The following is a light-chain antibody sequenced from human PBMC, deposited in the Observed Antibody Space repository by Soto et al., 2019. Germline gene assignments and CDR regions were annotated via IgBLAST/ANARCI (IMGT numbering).Light chain of an antibody. V-gene: IGLV1-47*01. CDR2: RNN. CDR1: ISNIGSNP. Sequence: QSVLTHPPAASVTPGQRVTISCSGGISNIGSNPVYWHQHLPGTAPKLLVYRNNQRPSGVPDRFSDSKSGTSAFLAISGLRSEDEADYYCAAWDDRLSAYVFGTGTKVTVL. CDR3: AAWDDRLSAYV. J-gene: IGLJ1*01.